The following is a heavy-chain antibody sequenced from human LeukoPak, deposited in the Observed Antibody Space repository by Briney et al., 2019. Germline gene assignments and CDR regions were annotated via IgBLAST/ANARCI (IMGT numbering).Heavy chain of an antibody. D-gene: IGHD2-15*01. J-gene: IGHJ4*02. CDR2: ISSSGSTI. V-gene: IGHV3-48*03. CDR1: GFTFSSYE. CDR3: ASGIWGFDY. Sequence: GGSLRLSCAASGFTFSSYEMNWVRQAPGKGLEWVSYISSSGSTIYHADSVKGRFTISRDNAKNSLYLQMNSLRAEDTAVYYCASGIWGFDYWGQGTLVTVSS.